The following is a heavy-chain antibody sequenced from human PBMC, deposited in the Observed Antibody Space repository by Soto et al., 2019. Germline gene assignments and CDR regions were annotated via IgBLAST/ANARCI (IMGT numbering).Heavy chain of an antibody. V-gene: IGHV3-30*18. CDR2: ISYDGSNR. Sequence: SGGSLRLSCAASGFTFSTYGMHWVRQAPGKGLEWVALISYDGSNRNPADSVKGRFTISRDNSKNTLYLQMNSLRVEDTAVYYCAKDEVRTPSLYAMDVWGQGTTVTVSS. D-gene: IGHD3-10*01. J-gene: IGHJ6*02. CDR1: GFTFSTYG. CDR3: AKDEVRTPSLYAMDV.